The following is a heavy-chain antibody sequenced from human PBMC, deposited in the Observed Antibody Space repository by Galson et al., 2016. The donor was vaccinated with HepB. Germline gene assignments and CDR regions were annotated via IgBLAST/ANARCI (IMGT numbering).Heavy chain of an antibody. J-gene: IGHJ6*02. CDR3: WRDDFWSGYSIYYYYYGMDV. Sequence: SLRLSCAASGFTFSSYWMVWVRQAPGKGLEWVGFIRSKAYGGTTAYAASVKGRFTISRDDSKSIAYLQMNSLKTEDTAVYYCWRDDFWSGYSIYYYYYGMDVWGQGTTVTVSS. D-gene: IGHD3-3*01. CDR2: IRSKAYGGTT. V-gene: IGHV3-49*04. CDR1: GFTFSSYW.